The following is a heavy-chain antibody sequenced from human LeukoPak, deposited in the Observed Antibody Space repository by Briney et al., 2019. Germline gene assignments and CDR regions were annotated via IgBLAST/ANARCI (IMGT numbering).Heavy chain of an antibody. D-gene: IGHD3-16*02. CDR3: ASLSPPLGLEEDAFDI. CDR2: IKQDGSEK. J-gene: IGHJ3*02. CDR1: GFTFSSYW. V-gene: IGHV3-7*01. Sequence: PGGSLRLSWAASGFTFSSYWMSWVRQAPGEGLEWVANIKQDGSEKYYVDSVKGRFTISRDNAKNSLYLQMNSLRAEDTAVYYCASLSPPLGLEEDAFDIWGQGTMVTVSS.